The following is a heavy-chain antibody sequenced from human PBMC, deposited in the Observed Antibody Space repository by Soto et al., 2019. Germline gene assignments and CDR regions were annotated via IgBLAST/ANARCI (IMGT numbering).Heavy chain of an antibody. D-gene: IGHD6-6*01. CDR1: GGSISSSTYY. V-gene: IGHV4-39*01. Sequence: KPSETLSLTCTVSGGSISSSTYYWDWIRQPPGKGLEWIGAMYYTGNKNYNPSLESRVTMSVDTSKNQFSLKLSSVTPTDTAVYYCARRSSSSLGSLFDPWGRGILVTVPQ. J-gene: IGHJ5*02. CDR2: MYYTGNK. CDR3: ARRSSSSLGSLFDP.